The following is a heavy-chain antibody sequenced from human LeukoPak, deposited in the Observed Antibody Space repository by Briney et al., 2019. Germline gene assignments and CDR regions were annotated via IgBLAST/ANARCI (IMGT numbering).Heavy chain of an antibody. CDR1: GGSFSGYY. D-gene: IGHD1-14*01. V-gene: IGHV4-34*01. Sequence: KPSETLSLTCAVYGGSFSGYYWSWIRQPPGKGLEWIGEINHSGSTNYNPSLKSRVTISVDTSKNQFSLKLSSVTAADTAVYYCASDHPSHAFDIWGQGTMVTVSS. CDR2: INHSGST. J-gene: IGHJ3*02. CDR3: ASDHPSHAFDI.